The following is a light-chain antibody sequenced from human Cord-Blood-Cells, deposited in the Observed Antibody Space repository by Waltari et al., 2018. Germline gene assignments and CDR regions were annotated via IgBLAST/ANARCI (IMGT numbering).Light chain of an antibody. V-gene: IGKV3D-11*02. CDR1: QSVSTY. Sequence: EIVLTQSPATLSLSPGNRATLSCRANQSVSTYLAWYQKKPGKAPRLLIYDASNRATGIPRMFSGSGSGTDFTLTISSLEPEDVAVYYCQQRSNWQTFGQGTKVEIK. CDR2: DAS. J-gene: IGKJ1*01. CDR3: QQRSNWQT.